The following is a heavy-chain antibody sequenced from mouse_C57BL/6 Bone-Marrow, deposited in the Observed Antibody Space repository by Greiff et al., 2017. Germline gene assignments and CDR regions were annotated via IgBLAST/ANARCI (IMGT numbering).Heavy chain of an antibody. V-gene: IGHV7-1*01. D-gene: IGHD1-2*01. J-gene: IGHJ4*01. CDR2: SRNKANDYTT. CDR1: GFTFSDFY. CDR3: ARDNYGPGDMDY. Sequence: EVKVVESGGGLVQSGRSLRLSCATSGFTFSDFYMEWVRQAPGKGLEWIASSRNKANDYTTEYSESVKGRFIVSRDTSQSILYLQMNALRAEDTAIYYCARDNYGPGDMDYWGQGTSVTVSS.